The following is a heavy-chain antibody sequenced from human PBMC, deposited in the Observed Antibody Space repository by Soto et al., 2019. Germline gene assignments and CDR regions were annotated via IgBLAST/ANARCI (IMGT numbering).Heavy chain of an antibody. J-gene: IGHJ4*02. D-gene: IGHD3-10*01. Sequence: EVQLLDSGGGSVQPGGSLRLSCAASGFPFINYAMHWARQAPGKGLEWVSAISGSGGRTYYGDPVKGRFTISRENSKDTLYLHMNGLTAEDTAVYFCAKEGVRDSSISLYFFDQWGQGTLVTVSS. CDR2: ISGSGGRT. V-gene: IGHV3-23*01. CDR1: GFPFINYA. CDR3: AKEGVRDSSISLYFFDQ.